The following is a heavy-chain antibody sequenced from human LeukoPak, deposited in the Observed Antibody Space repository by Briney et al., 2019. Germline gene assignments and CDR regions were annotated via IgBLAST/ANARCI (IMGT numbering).Heavy chain of an antibody. Sequence: PGGSLRLSCAASGFTFSSYAMSWVRQAPGKGLEWVSAISGSGGSTYYADSVKGRFTISRDNSKNTLYLQMNSLRAEDTAVYYCAKDRGLAVAGTTPLDYWGQGTLVTASS. CDR1: GFTFSSYA. CDR3: AKDRGLAVAGTTPLDY. J-gene: IGHJ4*02. D-gene: IGHD6-19*01. CDR2: ISGSGGST. V-gene: IGHV3-23*01.